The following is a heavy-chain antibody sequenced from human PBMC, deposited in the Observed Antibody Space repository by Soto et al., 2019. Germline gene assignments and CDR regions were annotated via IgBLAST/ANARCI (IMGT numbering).Heavy chain of an antibody. D-gene: IGHD3-9*01. Sequence: QVQLVQSGAEVKKPGSSVKVSCKASGGTFSSYTISWVRQAPGQGLEWMGRIIPILGIANYAQKFQGRVTITADKSTSTAYMELSSLRSEDTAVYYCARDTAFYDILTGYSTRFDPWGQGTLVTVSS. CDR2: IIPILGIA. J-gene: IGHJ5*02. V-gene: IGHV1-69*08. CDR3: ARDTAFYDILTGYSTRFDP. CDR1: GGTFSSYT.